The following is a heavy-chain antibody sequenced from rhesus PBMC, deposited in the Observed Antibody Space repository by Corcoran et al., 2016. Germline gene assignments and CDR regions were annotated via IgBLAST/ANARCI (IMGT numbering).Heavy chain of an antibody. Sequence: QVQLQESGPGVVKPSETLSLTCAVSGGSIRGYYLWSWIRQPPGKGLEWIGYIGGSRGNTNNNPPLKSRVTISKDTSRNQFSLKLSSVTAADTAVYYCARDRGSGWFDYWGQGVLVTVSS. D-gene: IGHD6-31*01. CDR3: ARDRGSGWFDY. J-gene: IGHJ4*01. CDR2: IGGSRGNT. V-gene: IGHV4-165*01. CDR1: GGSIRGYY.